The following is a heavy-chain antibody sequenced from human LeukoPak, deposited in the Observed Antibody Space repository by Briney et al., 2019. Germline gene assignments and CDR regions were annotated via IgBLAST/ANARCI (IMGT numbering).Heavy chain of an antibody. V-gene: IGHV3-21*01. CDR2: ISSSSSYI. Sequence: SGGSLRLSCAASGFTFSSYSMNWVRQAPGKGLEWVSSISSSSSYIYYADSVKGRFTISRDNAKNSLYLQMNSLRAEDTAVYYCARGTPYNWNYLGDHWGQGTLVTVSS. CDR1: GFTFSSYS. CDR3: ARGTPYNWNYLGDH. J-gene: IGHJ4*02. D-gene: IGHD1-7*01.